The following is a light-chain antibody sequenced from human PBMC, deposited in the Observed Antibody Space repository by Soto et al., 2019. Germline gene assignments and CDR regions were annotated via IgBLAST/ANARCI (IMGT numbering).Light chain of an antibody. J-gene: IGKJ3*01. CDR1: QSISRY. CDR3: QQYGVSPLT. V-gene: IGKV1-39*01. CDR2: GAS. Sequence: DIQMTQSPSSLSASVGDRVTITCRASQSISRYLNWYQQKPGKAPKILIYGASTLQSGVPSRFSGSGSGTDFALTISRLELEDSAVYYCQQYGVSPLTFGPGTKVEIK.